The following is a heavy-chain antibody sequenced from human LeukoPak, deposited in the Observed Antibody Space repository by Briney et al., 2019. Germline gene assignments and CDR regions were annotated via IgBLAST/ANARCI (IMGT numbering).Heavy chain of an antibody. CDR2: ISSNGGST. Sequence: GGSLRLSCAASGFTFSSYAMHWVRQAPGKGLEYVSAISSNGGSTYYANSVKGRFTISRDNSKNTLYLQMGSLRAEDMAVYYCARCPRYYYDSSGSLAGDYFDYWGQGTLVTVSS. J-gene: IGHJ4*02. CDR3: ARCPRYYYDSSGSLAGDYFDY. D-gene: IGHD3-22*01. CDR1: GFTFSSYA. V-gene: IGHV3-64*01.